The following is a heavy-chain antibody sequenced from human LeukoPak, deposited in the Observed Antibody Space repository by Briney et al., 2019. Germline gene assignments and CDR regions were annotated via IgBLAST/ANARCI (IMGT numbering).Heavy chain of an antibody. CDR2: ISYDGSNK. CDR1: GFTFSSYG. J-gene: IGHJ4*02. D-gene: IGHD1-26*01. CDR3: AKDSSGSYYYNLDY. Sequence: GGSLRLSCEASGFTFSSYGMHWVRQAPGKGLEWVAVISYDGSNKYYADSVKGRFTISRDNSKNTLYLQMNSLRAEDTAVYYCAKDSSGSYYYNLDYWGQGTLVTVSS. V-gene: IGHV3-30*18.